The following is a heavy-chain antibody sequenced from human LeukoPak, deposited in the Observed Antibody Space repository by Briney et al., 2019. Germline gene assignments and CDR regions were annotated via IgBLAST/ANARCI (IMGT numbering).Heavy chain of an antibody. V-gene: IGHV3-30*04. J-gene: IGHJ4*02. CDR2: ISYDGSNK. Sequence: PGRSLRLSCAASGFTFSSYAMHWVRQAPGKGLEWVAVISYDGSNKYYADSVKGRFTISRDNSKNTLYLQMNSLRAEDTAVYYCASDIRGYSYGYFDYWGQGTLVTVSS. CDR3: ASDIRGYSYGYFDY. D-gene: IGHD5-18*01. CDR1: GFTFSSYA.